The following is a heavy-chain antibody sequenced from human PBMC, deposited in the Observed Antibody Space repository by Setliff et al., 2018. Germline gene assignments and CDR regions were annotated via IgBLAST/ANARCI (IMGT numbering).Heavy chain of an antibody. Sequence: SGPTLVNPTETLTLTCTFSGFSLSSSAAGVGWIRQAPGKALEWLALIYSDDAKRYIPSLRSRLTVTKDTTKNQVVLTMTSMDPVDTATYYCAHTEYGRYFDYWGQGTLVTVSS. CDR2: IYSDDAK. V-gene: IGHV2-5*02. J-gene: IGHJ4*02. CDR3: AHTEYGRYFDY. D-gene: IGHD1-26*01. CDR1: GFSLSSSAAG.